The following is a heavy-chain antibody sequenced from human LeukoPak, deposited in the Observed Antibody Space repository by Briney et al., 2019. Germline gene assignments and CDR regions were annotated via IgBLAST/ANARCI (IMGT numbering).Heavy chain of an antibody. Sequence: ASVKVSCKASGYTFTSYGISWVRQAPGQGLEWMGWISAYNGNTNYAQKLQGRVTMTTDTSTSTAYMELRSLRSDDTAVYYCARVQGYCSSTSCYDPDDAFDIWGQGTMVTVSS. CDR1: GYTFTSYG. CDR2: ISAYNGNT. D-gene: IGHD2-2*01. V-gene: IGHV1-18*01. CDR3: ARVQGYCSSTSCYDPDDAFDI. J-gene: IGHJ3*02.